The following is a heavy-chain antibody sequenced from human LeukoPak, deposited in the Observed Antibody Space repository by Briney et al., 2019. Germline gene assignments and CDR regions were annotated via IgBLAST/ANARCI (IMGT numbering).Heavy chain of an antibody. V-gene: IGHV3-48*02. CDR2: ITSSSSTI. D-gene: IGHD5-18*01. CDR1: GFTFRTYS. Sequence: GGSLRLSCVASGFTFRTYSMNWVRQAPGKGLEWISYITSSSSTIYYADSVKGRFTISRDNAKNSLYLQMNSLRDEDTAVYYCARGATAMAFFDYWGQGTLVTVSS. CDR3: ARGATAMAFFDY. J-gene: IGHJ4*02.